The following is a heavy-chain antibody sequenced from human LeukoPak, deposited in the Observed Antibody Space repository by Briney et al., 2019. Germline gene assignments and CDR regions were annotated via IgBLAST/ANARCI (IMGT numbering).Heavy chain of an antibody. Sequence: GGSPRLSCAASGFTFSSYSMNWVRQAPGKGLEWVSSISSSSSYIYYTDSVKGRFTISRDNAKNSLYLQMNSLRAEDTAVYYCARGKAPRDAFDIWGQGTMVTVSS. J-gene: IGHJ3*02. CDR1: GFTFSSYS. CDR3: ARGKAPRDAFDI. CDR2: ISSSSSYI. V-gene: IGHV3-21*01.